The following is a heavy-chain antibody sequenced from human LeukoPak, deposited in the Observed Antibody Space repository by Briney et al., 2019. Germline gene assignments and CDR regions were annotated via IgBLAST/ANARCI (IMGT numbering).Heavy chain of an antibody. CDR2: IIPIFGTA. Sequence: ASVKVSCKASGGTFSSYAISWVRQAPGQGLEWMGGIIPIFGTANYALKFQGRVTITTDESTSTAYMELSSLRSEDTAVYYCAREYNWNPYYFDYWGQGTLVTVSS. CDR1: GGTFSSYA. V-gene: IGHV1-69*05. D-gene: IGHD1-20*01. CDR3: AREYNWNPYYFDY. J-gene: IGHJ4*02.